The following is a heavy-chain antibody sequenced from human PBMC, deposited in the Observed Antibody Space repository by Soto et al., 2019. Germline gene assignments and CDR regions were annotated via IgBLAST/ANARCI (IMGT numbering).Heavy chain of an antibody. J-gene: IGHJ5*02. CDR2: MNPNSGNT. CDR3: ARERSAAGTGWFDP. CDR1: GYTFTSYD. D-gene: IGHD6-13*01. V-gene: IGHV1-8*01. Sequence: QVQLVQSGAEVKKPGASVKVSCKASGYTFTSYDINWVRQATGQGLEWMGWMNPNSGNTGYAQKLQGRVTMTRTTSISTAYMDLSSLRSEDTAVYYCARERSAAGTGWFDPWGQGTLVTVSS.